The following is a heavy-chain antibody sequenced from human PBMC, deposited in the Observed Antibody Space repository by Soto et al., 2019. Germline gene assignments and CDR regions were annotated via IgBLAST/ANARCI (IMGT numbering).Heavy chain of an antibody. CDR3: ARARSRCGAACFDY. CDR1: SASISSADYY. J-gene: IGHJ4*02. V-gene: IGHV4-31*03. D-gene: IGHD2-21*02. Sequence: QVQLQESGPGLVKPSHTLSLTCTVSSASISSADYYWSWIRQHPGKGLEWIAYIYYSGSTSYNPSLKSRVLKSMDTSRDQFSLTLTYVTAADTAVYYCARARSRCGAACFDYWGQGTLVTVSS. CDR2: IYYSGST.